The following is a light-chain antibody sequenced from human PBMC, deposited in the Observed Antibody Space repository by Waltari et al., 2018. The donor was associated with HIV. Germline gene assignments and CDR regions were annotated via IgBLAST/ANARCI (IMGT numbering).Light chain of an antibody. V-gene: IGKV3-11*01. Sequence: EIVLTQSPATLSLSPGERATLSCRASKSVSSYLAWYQHKPGQAPRLLIYDASNRATGIPARFSGSGSGTDFTLTISSLEPEDFAVYYCQQRSNWHGEFTFGPGTKVDIK. J-gene: IGKJ3*01. CDR3: QQRSNWHGEFT. CDR1: KSVSSY. CDR2: DAS.